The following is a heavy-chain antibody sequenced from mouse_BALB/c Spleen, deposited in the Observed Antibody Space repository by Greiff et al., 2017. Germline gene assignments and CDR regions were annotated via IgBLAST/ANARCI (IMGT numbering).Heavy chain of an antibody. CDR2: IDPENGDT. J-gene: IGHJ4*01. D-gene: IGHD1-1*01. CDR1: GFNIKDYY. CDR3: TITTVVATNAMDY. Sequence: EVKLMESGAELVRPGASVKLSCTASGFNIKDYYMHWVKQRPEQGLEWIGWIDPENGDTDYAPKFQGKATMTVDKSSSTAYMQLISPTSEDSAVYYCTITTVVATNAMDYWGQGTSVTVSS. V-gene: IGHV14-4*02.